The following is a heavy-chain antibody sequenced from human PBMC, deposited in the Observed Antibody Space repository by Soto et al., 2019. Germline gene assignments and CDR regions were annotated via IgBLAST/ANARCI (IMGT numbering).Heavy chain of an antibody. CDR3: AIYGVHYDMDV. D-gene: IGHD2-8*01. Sequence: QVQLVQSGSEVKKPGSSVKVSCKASGGTFSSSAISWVRQAPGQGLEWMGAIIPIFGTANYAQKFQGRVTITADKSTSTAYMELSSLRSEDTAVYYCAIYGVHYDMDVWGQGTTVTVSS. J-gene: IGHJ6*02. CDR1: GGTFSSSA. V-gene: IGHV1-69*06. CDR2: IIPIFGTA.